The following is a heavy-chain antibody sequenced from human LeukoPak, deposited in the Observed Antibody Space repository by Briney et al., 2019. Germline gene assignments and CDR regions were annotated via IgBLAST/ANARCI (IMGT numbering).Heavy chain of an antibody. Sequence: ASVKVSCKASGYTFTSYGISWVRQAPGQGLEWMGWISAYNGNTNYAQKLQGGVTMTTDTSTSTAYMELRSLRSDDTAVYYCARGGIGLIVVVTDFDYWGQGTLVTVSS. V-gene: IGHV1-18*01. CDR1: GYTFTSYG. D-gene: IGHD3-22*01. J-gene: IGHJ4*02. CDR3: ARGGIGLIVVVTDFDY. CDR2: ISAYNGNT.